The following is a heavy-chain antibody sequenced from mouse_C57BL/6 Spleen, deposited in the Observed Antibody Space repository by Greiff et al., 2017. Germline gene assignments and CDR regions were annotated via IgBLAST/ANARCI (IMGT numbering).Heavy chain of an antibody. Sequence: QVQLQQPGTELVKPGASVKLSCKASGYTFTSYWMHWVKQRPGQGLEWLGNINPSNGGTNYNQKFKSKATLTVDKSSSTAYMQLSILTSEDSAVYCCARLNNDGYAMDYWGQGTSVTVSS. CDR2: INPSNGGT. J-gene: IGHJ4*01. CDR3: ARLNNDGYAMDY. V-gene: IGHV1-53*01. D-gene: IGHD1-3*01. CDR1: GYTFTSYW.